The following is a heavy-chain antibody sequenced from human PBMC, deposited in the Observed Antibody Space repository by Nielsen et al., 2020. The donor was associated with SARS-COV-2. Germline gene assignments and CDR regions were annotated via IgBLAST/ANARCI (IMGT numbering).Heavy chain of an antibody. CDR3: ARGPETYYDILTENWFDP. V-gene: IGHV7-4-1*02. CDR2: INTNTGNP. Sequence: WVRQAPGQGLEGMGWINTNTGNPTYAQGFTGRFVFSLDTSVSTAYLQISSLKAEDTAVYYCARGPETYYDILTENWFDPWGQGTLVTVSS. J-gene: IGHJ5*02. D-gene: IGHD3-9*01.